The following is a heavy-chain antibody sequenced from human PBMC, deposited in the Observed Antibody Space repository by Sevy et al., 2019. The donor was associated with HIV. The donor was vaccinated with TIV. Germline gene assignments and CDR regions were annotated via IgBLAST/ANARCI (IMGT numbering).Heavy chain of an antibody. J-gene: IGHJ4*02. CDR1: GFTFSSYA. CDR2: ISGSGGST. D-gene: IGHD6-13*01. CDR3: AKDQVSAAAGMDFDY. V-gene: IGHV3-23*01. Sequence: GGSLRLSCAASGFTFSSYAMSWVRQAPGKGLEWVSAISGSGGSTYYADSVECRFTISRDNSKNTLYLQMNSLRAEDTAVYYCAKDQVSAAAGMDFDYWGQGTLVTVSS.